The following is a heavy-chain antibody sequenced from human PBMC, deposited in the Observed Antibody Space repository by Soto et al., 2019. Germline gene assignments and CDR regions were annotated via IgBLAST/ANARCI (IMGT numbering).Heavy chain of an antibody. D-gene: IGHD1-26*01. CDR3: ARVDEVGANSPFDY. Sequence: QVQLVESGGGLVKPGGSLRLSCAASGFTFSDYYMSWIRQAPGKGLEWVSYISSSSSYTNYADSVKGRFTISRDNAKNSLYLQMNSLRAEDTAVYYCARVDEVGANSPFDYWGQGTLVTVSS. CDR1: GFTFSDYY. V-gene: IGHV3-11*05. J-gene: IGHJ4*02. CDR2: ISSSSSYT.